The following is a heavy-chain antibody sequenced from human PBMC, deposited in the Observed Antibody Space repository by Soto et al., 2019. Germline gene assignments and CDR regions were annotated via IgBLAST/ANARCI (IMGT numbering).Heavy chain of an antibody. D-gene: IGHD2-2*01. CDR2: IYYSGST. CDR3: AREAVDGNPRPDY. V-gene: IGHV4-39*07. CDR1: GGSISSSRCH. J-gene: IGHJ4*02. Sequence: SETLSLTCTVSGGSISSSRCHWGWIRQPPGKGLEWIGSIYYSGSTYYNPSLKSRVTISVDTSKNQFSLKLSSVTAADTAVYYCAREAVDGNPRPDYWGQGTLVTVSS.